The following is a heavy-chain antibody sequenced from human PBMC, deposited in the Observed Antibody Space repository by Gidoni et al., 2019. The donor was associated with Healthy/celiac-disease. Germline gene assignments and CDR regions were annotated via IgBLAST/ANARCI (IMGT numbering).Heavy chain of an antibody. D-gene: IGHD2-21*02. CDR2: IYYSGST. Sequence: QVQLQESGPGLVKPSETLSLTCTVSGGSISSYYWSWIRQPPGKGLEWIGYIYYSGSTNYNPSLKSRVTISVDTSKNQFSLKLSSVTAADTAVYYCASNGGNSSPGYYYGMDVWGQGTTVTVSS. V-gene: IGHV4-59*01. J-gene: IGHJ6*02. CDR1: GGSISSYY. CDR3: ASNGGNSSPGYYYGMDV.